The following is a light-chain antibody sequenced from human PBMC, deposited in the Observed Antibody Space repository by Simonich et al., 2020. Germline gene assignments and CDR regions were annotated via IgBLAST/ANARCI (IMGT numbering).Light chain of an antibody. CDR3: QSYDSSGWV. Sequence: NFMLTQPHSVSESPGKTVTISCTRSSGSIASNYVQGYQQLPGSAPTTVFYGDNQRPAGVPDRFSGSIDSSSNSASLTISGLKTEDEADYYCQSYDSSGWVFGGGTKLTVL. V-gene: IGLV6-57*03. CDR2: GDN. CDR1: SGSIASNY. J-gene: IGLJ3*02.